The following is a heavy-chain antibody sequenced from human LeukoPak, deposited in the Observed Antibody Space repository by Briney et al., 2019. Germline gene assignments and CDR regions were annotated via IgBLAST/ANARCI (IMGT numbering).Heavy chain of an antibody. Sequence: SVKVSCKASGGTFSSYTISWVRQTPGQGLEWMGRIIPILGIANYAQKFQGRVTITADKSTSTAYMELSSLRSEDTAVYYCATYSNYYYYYYMDVWGKGTTVTVSS. CDR2: IIPILGIA. V-gene: IGHV1-69*02. J-gene: IGHJ6*03. CDR1: GGTFSSYT. CDR3: ATYSNYYYYYYMDV. D-gene: IGHD4-11*01.